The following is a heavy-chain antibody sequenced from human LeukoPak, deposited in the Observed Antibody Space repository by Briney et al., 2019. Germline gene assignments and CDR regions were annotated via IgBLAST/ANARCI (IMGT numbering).Heavy chain of an antibody. V-gene: IGHV4-34*01. J-gene: IGHJ4*02. D-gene: IGHD3-10*01. Sequence: SETLSLTCAVCGGSFSDYYWSWIRQPPGKGLEWVGEINHSGSSNYNPSLKSRVTISVDTSNNQFSLTQSAVTAAEAAVYYCAGVGYYGSGSYHPPFDYWGQGTLVTVSS. CDR3: AGVGYYGSGSYHPPFDY. CDR1: GGSFSDYY. CDR2: INHSGSS.